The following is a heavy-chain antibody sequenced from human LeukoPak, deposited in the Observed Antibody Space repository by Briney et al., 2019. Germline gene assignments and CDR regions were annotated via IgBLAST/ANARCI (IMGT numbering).Heavy chain of an antibody. V-gene: IGHV1-24*01. Sequence: ASVKVSCKVSGYTLTELSMHWVRQAPGEGLDWMGGFDPEDGETIYAQKFQGRVTMTEDTSTDTAYMELSSLRSEDTAVYYCVLHHDNYYGGRWFDPWGQGTLVTVSS. CDR1: GYTLTELS. CDR2: FDPEDGET. J-gene: IGHJ5*02. D-gene: IGHD4-23*01. CDR3: VLHHDNYYGGRWFDP.